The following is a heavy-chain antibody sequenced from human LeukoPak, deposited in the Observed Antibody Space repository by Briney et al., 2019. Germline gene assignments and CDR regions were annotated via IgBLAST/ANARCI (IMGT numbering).Heavy chain of an antibody. Sequence: SETLSLTCTVSGGSISSYYWSWIRQPAGKGLEWIGRIYTSGSTNYNPSLKSRVTISVDTSKNQFSLKLSSVTAADTAVYYCARGRYCSSTSCPNWFDPWGQGTLVTVSS. D-gene: IGHD2-2*01. J-gene: IGHJ5*02. CDR3: ARGRYCSSTSCPNWFDP. V-gene: IGHV4-4*07. CDR2: IYTSGST. CDR1: GGSISSYY.